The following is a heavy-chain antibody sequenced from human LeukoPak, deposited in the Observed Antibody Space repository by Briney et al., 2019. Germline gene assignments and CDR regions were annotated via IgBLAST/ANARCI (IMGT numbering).Heavy chain of an antibody. J-gene: IGHJ4*02. CDR2: VNPNTGNT. CDR1: GYTFTSYD. D-gene: IGHD3-10*01. V-gene: IGHV1-8*03. Sequence: GASVKVSCKASGYTFTSYDINWVRQAAGQGLEWMGWVNPNTGNTGYAQRFQGRVTITRNTSIDTAYMELSSLRSEDAAVYYCATGLMVRGPATFDYWGQGTLVTVSS. CDR3: ATGLMVRGPATFDY.